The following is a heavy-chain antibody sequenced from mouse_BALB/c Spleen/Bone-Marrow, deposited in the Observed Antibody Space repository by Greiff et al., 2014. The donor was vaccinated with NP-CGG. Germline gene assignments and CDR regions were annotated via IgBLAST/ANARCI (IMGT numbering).Heavy chain of an antibody. D-gene: IGHD5-5*01. CDR3: SRGYYDYLFALDY. J-gene: IGHJ4*01. V-gene: IGHV14-3*02. Sequence: VQLKQSGAELVKPGASVKLSCTASGFNIKDTYIYWVKQRPEQGLEWVGRIDPANGNTKYDPKFQGKATIAADTSSNTAYLQLSSLTSEDTAVYYCSRGYYDYLFALDYWGHGTSVTVSP. CDR2: IDPANGNT. CDR1: GFNIKDTY.